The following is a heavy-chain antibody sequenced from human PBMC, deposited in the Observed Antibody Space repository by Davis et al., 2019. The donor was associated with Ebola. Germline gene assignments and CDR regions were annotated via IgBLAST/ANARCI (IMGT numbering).Heavy chain of an antibody. Sequence: ASVKVSCKASGYTFTSYYMHWVRQAPGQGLEWMGIINPSGGSTSYAQKFQGRVTMTRDTSTRTVYMELSSLRSEDTAVYYCARGGFVCSNTSCYAGYYYYGMDVWGQGTTVTVSS. J-gene: IGHJ6*02. CDR1: GYTFTSYY. CDR2: INPSGGST. V-gene: IGHV1-46*01. CDR3: ARGGFVCSNTSCYAGYYYYGMDV. D-gene: IGHD2-2*01.